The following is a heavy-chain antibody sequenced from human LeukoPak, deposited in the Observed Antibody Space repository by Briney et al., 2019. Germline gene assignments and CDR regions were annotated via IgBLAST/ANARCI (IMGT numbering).Heavy chain of an antibody. Sequence: GSXXLSCAASGFTFSSXXXXXVRQAPGKXXEWVSXXXXXXXTIXXXXXXXXXXTIXXDXAKNSLFPQMXSLRDEDTAVYYCARDQSWLPDYWGQGTLVTVSS. CDR1: GFTFSSXX. CDR2: XXXXXXTI. D-gene: IGHD3-22*01. J-gene: IGHJ4*02. CDR3: ARDQSWLPDY. V-gene: IGHV3-48*02.